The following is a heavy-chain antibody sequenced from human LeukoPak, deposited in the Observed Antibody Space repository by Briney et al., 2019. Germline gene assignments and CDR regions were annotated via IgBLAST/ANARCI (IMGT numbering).Heavy chain of an antibody. CDR2: IKQDGSEQ. CDR3: AKRSDDYNYFDY. CDR1: GFPFRNYW. Sequence: PGGSLRLSCTASGFPFRNYWMTWVRQAPGKGLEWVANIKQDGSEQYYVDSVKGRFTISRDNAKNSLYLQMNSLRAEDTAVYLCAKRSDDYNYFDYWGQGTLVTVSS. D-gene: IGHD5-24*01. V-gene: IGHV3-7*01. J-gene: IGHJ4*02.